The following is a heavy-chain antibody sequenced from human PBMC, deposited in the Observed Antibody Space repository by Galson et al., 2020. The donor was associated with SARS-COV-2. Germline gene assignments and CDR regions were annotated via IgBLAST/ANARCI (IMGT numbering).Heavy chain of an antibody. CDR1: GFTFSDYY. J-gene: IGHJ3*02. D-gene: IGHD3-22*01. CDR3: ARAMGQAYYDTSGTPGPDTFDI. CDR2: ISISCSTI. V-gene: IGHV3-11*01. Sequence: GGSLRLSCAASGFTFSDYYMSWIRQAPGKGLEWVSYISISCSTIYYADSVKGRFTISRDNAKNSLYLQMNSLRAEDTAVYYCARAMGQAYYDTSGTPGPDTFDIWGQGTMVTVSS.